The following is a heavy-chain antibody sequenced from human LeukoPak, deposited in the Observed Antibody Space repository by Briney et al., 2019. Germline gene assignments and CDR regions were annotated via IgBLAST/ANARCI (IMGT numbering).Heavy chain of an antibody. CDR1: GGPISSSSYY. CDR3: ARDTFYYYGSGSYDY. D-gene: IGHD3-10*01. J-gene: IGHJ4*02. Sequence: SETLSLTCSVSGGPISSSSYYWAWIRQPPGKGLEWFVSIYHSGNTYYNPSLKSRVTISVDTSNNQFSLKLSSVTAADTAVYYCARDTFYYYGSGSYDYWGQGTLVTVSS. V-gene: IGHV4-39*07. CDR2: IYHSGNT.